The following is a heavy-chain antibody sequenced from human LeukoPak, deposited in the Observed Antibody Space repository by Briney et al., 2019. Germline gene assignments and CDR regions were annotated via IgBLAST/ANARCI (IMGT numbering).Heavy chain of an antibody. V-gene: IGHV3-11*06. CDR1: GFTFSDYY. Sequence: GGSLRLSCAASGFTFSDYYMSWIRQAPGKGLEWVSYISSSSTHTPYADSVKGRFTISRDNSKNTLYLQMNSLRAEDTAVYYCARDQPGTYTLSSTWGQGTLATVSS. D-gene: IGHD6-19*01. J-gene: IGHJ5*02. CDR2: ISSSSTHT. CDR3: ARDQPGTYTLSST.